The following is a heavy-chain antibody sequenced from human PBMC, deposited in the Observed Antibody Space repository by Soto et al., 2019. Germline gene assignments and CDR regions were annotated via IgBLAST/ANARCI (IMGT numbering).Heavy chain of an antibody. CDR3: ARDCGMTTVRANHWFDP. V-gene: IGHV4-59*01. J-gene: IGHJ5*02. Sequence: PSETLSLTCTVSGGSISRYYWSWIRQPPGKGLEWIGYIYYSGSTNYNPSLKSRVTISVDTSKNQFSLKLSSVTAADTAVYYCARDCGMTTVRANHWFDPRGQGTLVTVSS. CDR2: IYYSGST. D-gene: IGHD4-4*01. CDR1: GGSISRYY.